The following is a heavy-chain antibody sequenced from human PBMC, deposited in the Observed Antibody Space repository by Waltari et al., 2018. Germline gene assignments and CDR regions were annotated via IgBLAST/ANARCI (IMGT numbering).Heavy chain of an antibody. Sequence: QVQLVQSGAEVKKPGASVKVSCKASGYTFNNYDINWVRQATGQGLEWMGWMNPNSGNTGYAQKCQGKVTITRNTSISTAYMELGSLRSEDTAVYYCARGPTSHYDFWSGYYTDTYYFDCWGQGTLVTVSS. V-gene: IGHV1-8*03. D-gene: IGHD3-3*01. CDR2: MNPNSGNT. J-gene: IGHJ4*02. CDR3: ARGPTSHYDFWSGYYTDTYYFDC. CDR1: GYTFNNYD.